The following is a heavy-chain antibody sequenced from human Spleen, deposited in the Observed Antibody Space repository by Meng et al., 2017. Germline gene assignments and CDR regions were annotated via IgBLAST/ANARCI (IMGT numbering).Heavy chain of an antibody. D-gene: IGHD3-10*01. CDR3: ARHNYGSGSSPFYYHYYGMDV. V-gene: IGHV4-34*01. J-gene: IGHJ6*02. CDR2: INHSGST. Sequence: GSLRLSCAVYGGSFSGYYWSWIRQPPGKGLEWIAEINHSGSTNYNPSLKSRVTISVDTSKNQFSVKLGSVTAADTAVYYCARHNYGSGSSPFYYHYYGMDVWGQGTTVTVSS. CDR1: GGSFSGYY.